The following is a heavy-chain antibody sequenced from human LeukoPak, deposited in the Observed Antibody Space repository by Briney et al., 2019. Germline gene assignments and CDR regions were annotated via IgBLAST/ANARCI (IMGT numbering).Heavy chain of an antibody. CDR2: IYSGGST. CDR1: GFTVSTNY. D-gene: IGHD2-15*01. CDR3: ASEKVVVAAMDAFDI. Sequence: GGSLRLSCAASGFTVSTNYMTWVRQAPGKGLEWVSVIYSGGSTYYADSVRGRFTISRDNSKNTLYLQMNSLRAEDTAVYYCASEKVVVAAMDAFDIWGQGTMVTVSS. J-gene: IGHJ3*02. V-gene: IGHV3-53*01.